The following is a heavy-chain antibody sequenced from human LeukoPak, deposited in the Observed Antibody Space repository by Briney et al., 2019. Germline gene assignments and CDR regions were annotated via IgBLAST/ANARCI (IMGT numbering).Heavy chain of an antibody. CDR1: GGSISSYY. D-gene: IGHD2-15*01. Sequence: SGTLSLTCTVSGGSISSYYWSWIREPPGKGLEWIGYIYYSGSTNYNPSLKSRVTISVDTSKNQFSLKLSSVTAADTAVYYCARDGCSGGSCYRNYYYYMVVWGKGTTVTISS. CDR2: IYYSGST. V-gene: IGHV4-59*01. CDR3: ARDGCSGGSCYRNYYYYMVV. J-gene: IGHJ6*03.